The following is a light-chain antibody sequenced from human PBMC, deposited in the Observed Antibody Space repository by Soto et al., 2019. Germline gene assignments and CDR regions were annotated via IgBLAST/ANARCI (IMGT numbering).Light chain of an antibody. Sequence: EIVLTQSPGTLSLPPGERATLSCRASQSVSSSYLAWYQQKPGQAPRLLIYGASSRATGIPDRFSGSGSGTDFTLTISRLEPEDFAVYYCQQYGSSPPPWTFGQGTKVEIK. J-gene: IGKJ1*01. V-gene: IGKV3-20*01. CDR2: GAS. CDR3: QQYGSSPPPWT. CDR1: QSVSSSY.